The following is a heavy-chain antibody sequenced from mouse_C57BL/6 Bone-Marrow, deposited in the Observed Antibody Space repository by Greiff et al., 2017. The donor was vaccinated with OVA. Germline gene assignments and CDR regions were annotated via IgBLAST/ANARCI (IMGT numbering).Heavy chain of an antibody. J-gene: IGHJ3*01. CDR3: ARGTSGGCAY. CDR1: GFTFTDYY. CDR2: IRNKANGYTT. D-gene: IGHD3-1*01. Sequence: EVQRVASGGGLVQPGGSLSLSCAASGFTFTDYYMSWVRQPPGKALEWLGFIRNKANGYTTEYSASVKGRFTISRDNSQSILYLQMNALRAEDSATYYCARGTSGGCAYWGQGTLVTVSA. V-gene: IGHV7-3*01.